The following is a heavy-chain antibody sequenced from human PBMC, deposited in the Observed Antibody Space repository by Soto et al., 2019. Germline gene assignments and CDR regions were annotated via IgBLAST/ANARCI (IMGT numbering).Heavy chain of an antibody. D-gene: IGHD6-13*01. J-gene: IGHJ4*02. Sequence: EVQLVESGGGLVRPGRSLRLSCAASGFTFDDYAMHWVRQAPGKGLEWVSGISWNSGSIGYADSVKGRFTISRDNAKNSLYLQMNSLRAEDTALYYCAKDIRLRSSSWYFDYWGQGTLVTVSS. CDR2: ISWNSGSI. CDR1: GFTFDDYA. V-gene: IGHV3-9*01. CDR3: AKDIRLRSSSWYFDY.